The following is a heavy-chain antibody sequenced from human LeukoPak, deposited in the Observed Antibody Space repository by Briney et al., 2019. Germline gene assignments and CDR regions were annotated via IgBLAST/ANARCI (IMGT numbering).Heavy chain of an antibody. CDR3: ARDRPGRVATPWWFDP. V-gene: IGHV3-7*01. J-gene: IGHJ5*02. D-gene: IGHD5-12*01. CDR1: GFTFSSYW. CDR2: IKQDGSEK. Sequence: GGSLRLSCAASGFTFSSYWMSWVRQAPGKGLEWVANIKQDGSEKYYVDSVKGRFTISRDNAKNSLYLQMNSLRAEDTAVYYCARDRPGRVATPWWFDPWGQGTLVTVSS.